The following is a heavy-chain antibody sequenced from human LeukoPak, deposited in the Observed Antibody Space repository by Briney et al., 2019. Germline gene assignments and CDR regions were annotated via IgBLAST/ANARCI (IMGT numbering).Heavy chain of an antibody. V-gene: IGHV4-4*02. J-gene: IGHJ4*02. CDR1: GGSISSNNW. D-gene: IGHD2-2*01. CDR3: ARGAEYCTRSSCYLGPYYFDY. Sequence: SETLSLTCAVSGGSISSNNWWSWVRQPPGKGLEWIGEIYHSGSTNYNPSLKSRVTISVDKSKNQLSLKLSSVTAADTAVYFCARGAEYCTRSSCYLGPYYFDYWGQGTLVTVSS. CDR2: IYHSGST.